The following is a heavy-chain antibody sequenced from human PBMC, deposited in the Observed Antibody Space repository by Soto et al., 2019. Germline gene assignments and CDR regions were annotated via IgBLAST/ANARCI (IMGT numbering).Heavy chain of an antibody. CDR1: GLSLSMSGFG. CDR2: IYWDDDK. CDR3: AHSRGTLDY. D-gene: IGHD3-10*01. J-gene: IGHJ4*02. Sequence: GAFPTLVNSPQTLTLTCTLSGLSLSMSGFGFSWIRQSPGQVLEWLAVIYWDDDKRYSPSLRNRLTITKDISENQVVLTMTNMEPVDTGTYYCAHSRGTLDYWGQGTLVTVSS. V-gene: IGHV2-5*02.